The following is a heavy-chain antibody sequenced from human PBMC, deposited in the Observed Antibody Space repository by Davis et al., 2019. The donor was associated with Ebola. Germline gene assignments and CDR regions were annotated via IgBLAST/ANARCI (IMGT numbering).Heavy chain of an antibody. Sequence: PGGSLRLSCAASGFTFTNLPTSWVRQAPGKGLQWVSSISDSGGSTYYADSVQGRFNISRDNSKNTLYLQMNNLRAEDTAVYYCASNRAFVIGGAFHIWGLGTVVTVSS. J-gene: IGHJ3*02. CDR3: ASNRAFVIGGAFHI. D-gene: IGHD3-16*02. CDR1: GFTFTNLP. CDR2: ISDSGGST. V-gene: IGHV3-23*01.